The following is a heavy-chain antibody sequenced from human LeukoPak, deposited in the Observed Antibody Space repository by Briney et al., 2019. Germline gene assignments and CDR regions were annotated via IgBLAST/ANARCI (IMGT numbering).Heavy chain of an antibody. CDR1: GGSISSGSYY. D-gene: IGHD6-6*01. Sequence: SETLSLTCTVSGGSISSGSYYWSWIRQPAGKGLEWIGRIYTSGSTNYNPSLKSRVTISVDTSKNQFSLKLSSVTAADTAVYYCARVSQYSSSSAAYWFDPWGQGTLVTVSS. CDR3: ARVSQYSSSSAAYWFDP. V-gene: IGHV4-61*02. CDR2: IYTSGST. J-gene: IGHJ5*02.